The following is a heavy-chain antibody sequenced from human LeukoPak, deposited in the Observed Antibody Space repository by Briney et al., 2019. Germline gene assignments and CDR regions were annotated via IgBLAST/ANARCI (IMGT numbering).Heavy chain of an antibody. CDR1: GGSISSYY. J-gene: IGHJ3*02. CDR2: LSKSGNT. CDR3: ARARYVNSFYAFDI. D-gene: IGHD3-9*01. V-gene: IGHV4-59*01. Sequence: NPSETLSLTCTVSGGSISSYYWSWSRLPPGKGLEWIGYLSKSGNTNYSPSLKSRVTIFGDTSKNQFFLKLSSVTAADTAVYYCARARYVNSFYAFDIWGQGTLVTVSS.